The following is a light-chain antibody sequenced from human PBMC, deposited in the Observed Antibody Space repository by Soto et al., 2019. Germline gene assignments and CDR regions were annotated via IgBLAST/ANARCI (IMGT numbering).Light chain of an antibody. V-gene: IGKV1-5*03. CDR2: KAS. Sequence: DIQMTQSPSTLSASVGDTVTITCRASQSFSDWLAWYQQKPGQAPKFLIYKASTLESGVPSRFSGSGSGTEFTLPISSLQPDDLATYYCQQWISYSWTFGQGTKVEIK. CDR1: QSFSDW. J-gene: IGKJ1*01. CDR3: QQWISYSWT.